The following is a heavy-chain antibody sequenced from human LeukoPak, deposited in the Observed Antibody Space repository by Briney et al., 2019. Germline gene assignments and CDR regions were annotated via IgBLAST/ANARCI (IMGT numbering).Heavy chain of an antibody. Sequence: PSETLSLTCTVSGGSISGYSWTWIRQPPGQGLEWIGYFHSSRTTSYNPSLTGRVTISVDTAMDQISLKLNSVPAADTAVYYCARGHLGLSPWGQGTLVTVSS. CDR2: FHSSRTT. D-gene: IGHD3-10*01. V-gene: IGHV4-59*01. CDR3: ARGHLGLSP. CDR1: GGSISGYS. J-gene: IGHJ5*02.